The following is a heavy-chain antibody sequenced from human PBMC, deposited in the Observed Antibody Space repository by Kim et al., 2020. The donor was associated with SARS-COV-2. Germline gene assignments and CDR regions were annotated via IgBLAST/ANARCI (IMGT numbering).Heavy chain of an antibody. Sequence: GGSLRLSCAASGFTFSSYGMHWVRQAPGKGLEWVAVISYDGSNKYYADSVKGRFTISRDNSKNTLYLQMNSLRAEDTAVYYCAKAGIVGATRYYFDYWGQGTLVTVSS. V-gene: IGHV3-30*18. J-gene: IGHJ4*02. CDR2: ISYDGSNK. CDR3: AKAGIVGATRYYFDY. D-gene: IGHD1-26*01. CDR1: GFTFSSYG.